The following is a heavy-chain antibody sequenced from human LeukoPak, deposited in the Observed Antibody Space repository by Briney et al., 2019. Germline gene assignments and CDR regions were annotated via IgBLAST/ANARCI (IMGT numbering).Heavy chain of an antibody. V-gene: IGHV1-2*02. Sequence: ASVKVSCKASGYTFTGYYIHWVRQAPGQGLEWMGWINPDSGDTNYAQKFKSRVTMTRDTSISTAYVEVSRLRSDDTAVYYCARGGVTYNWNDVFGVWGQGTLVTVSS. J-gene: IGHJ4*02. CDR3: ARGGVTYNWNDVFGV. D-gene: IGHD1-1*01. CDR1: GYTFTGYY. CDR2: INPDSGDT.